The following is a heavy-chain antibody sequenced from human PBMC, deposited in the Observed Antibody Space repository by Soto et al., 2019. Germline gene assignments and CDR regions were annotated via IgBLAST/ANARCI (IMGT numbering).Heavy chain of an antibody. CDR2: IYYSGST. V-gene: IGHV4-59*08. D-gene: IGHD6-13*01. CDR3: ARAKAPLYSSSWYWFDP. CDR1: GGSISSYY. J-gene: IGHJ5*02. Sequence: SETLSLTCTVSGGSISSYYWSWIRQPPGKGLEWIGYIYYSGSTNYNPSLKSRVTIAVDTSKNQFSLKLSSVTAADTAVYYCARAKAPLYSSSWYWFDPWGQGTLVTVSS.